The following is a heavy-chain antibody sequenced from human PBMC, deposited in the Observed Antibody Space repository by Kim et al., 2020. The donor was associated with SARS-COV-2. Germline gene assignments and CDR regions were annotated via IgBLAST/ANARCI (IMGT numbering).Heavy chain of an antibody. CDR1: GFTVSSNY. V-gene: IGHV3-66*01. CDR3: ARTRPYYYDSTYNAFDI. CDR2: IYSGGST. Sequence: GGSLRLSCAASGFTVSSNYMSWVRQAPGKGLEWVSVIYSGGSTYYADSVKGRFTISRDNSKNTLYLQMNSLRAEDTAVYYCARTRPYYYDSTYNAFDIWGQGTMVTVSS. D-gene: IGHD3-22*01. J-gene: IGHJ3*02.